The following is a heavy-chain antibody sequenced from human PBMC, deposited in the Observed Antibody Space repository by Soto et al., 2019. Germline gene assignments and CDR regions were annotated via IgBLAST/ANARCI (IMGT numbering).Heavy chain of an antibody. D-gene: IGHD6-19*01. CDR2: IWYDESNK. CDR3: AREGQWLVRYYYYGMDV. CDR1: GFTFSSYG. J-gene: IGHJ6*02. V-gene: IGHV3-33*08. Sequence: GGSLRLSCAASGFTFSSYGMHWVRQAPGKGLQWVAVIWYDESNKYYADSVKGRFTISRDNSKNTLYLQMNSLRAEDTAVYYCAREGQWLVRYYYYGMDVWGQGTTVTVS.